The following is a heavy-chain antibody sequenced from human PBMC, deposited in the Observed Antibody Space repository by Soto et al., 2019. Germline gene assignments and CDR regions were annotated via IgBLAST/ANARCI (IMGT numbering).Heavy chain of an antibody. D-gene: IGHD3-3*01. Sequence: QVQLVQSGAEVKKPGSSVKVSCKASGGTFSSYTISWVRQAPGQGLEWMGRIIPILGIANYAQKFQGRVTITADKSTSTAYMELSSLRSEDTAVYYCARGIFGVVPVDYWGQGTLVTVSS. J-gene: IGHJ4*02. V-gene: IGHV1-69*02. CDR3: ARGIFGVVPVDY. CDR1: GGTFSSYT. CDR2: IIPILGIA.